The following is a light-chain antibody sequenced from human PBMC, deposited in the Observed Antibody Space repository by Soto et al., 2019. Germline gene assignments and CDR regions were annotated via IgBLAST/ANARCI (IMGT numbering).Light chain of an antibody. Sequence: QSALSHPRSVSGSHGQSVTISCTGTSSDVGGYNYVSWYQQHPGKAPKLMIYDVSKRPSGVPDRFSGSKSGNTASLTISGLEAEDEADYYCCSYAGSYTGVFGGGTKVTVL. CDR3: CSYAGSYTGV. V-gene: IGLV2-11*01. J-gene: IGLJ3*02. CDR2: DVS. CDR1: SSDVGGYNY.